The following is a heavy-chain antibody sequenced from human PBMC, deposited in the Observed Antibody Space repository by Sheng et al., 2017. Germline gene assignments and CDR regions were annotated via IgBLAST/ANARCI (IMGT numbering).Heavy chain of an antibody. CDR3: ARSYRLYEGDY. V-gene: IGHV3-53*01. D-gene: IGHD3-16*02. CDR1: GFTVSSNY. CDR2: IYSGGST. Sequence: ESGGGLIQPGGSLRLSCAASGFTVSSNYMSWVRQAPGKGLEWVSVIYSGGSTYYADSVKGRFTISRDNSKNTLYLQMNSLRAEDTAVYYCARSYRLYEGDYWGQGTLVTVSS. J-gene: IGHJ4*02.